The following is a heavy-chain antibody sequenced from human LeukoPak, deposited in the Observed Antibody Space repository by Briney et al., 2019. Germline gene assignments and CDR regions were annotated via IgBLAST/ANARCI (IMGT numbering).Heavy chain of an antibody. D-gene: IGHD2-15*01. Sequence: SETLSLTCTVSGDSISSPIYYWGWIRQPPGKGLEWIGNIYFSGTTYYKQSLKSRVTISVDTSKNQFSLKLRSVTAADTAVYYCARASCGGATCYDSRGWFDPWGQGTLVTVSS. J-gene: IGHJ5*02. CDR3: ARASCGGATCYDSRGWFDP. CDR2: IYFSGTT. V-gene: IGHV4-39*07. CDR1: GDSISSPIYY.